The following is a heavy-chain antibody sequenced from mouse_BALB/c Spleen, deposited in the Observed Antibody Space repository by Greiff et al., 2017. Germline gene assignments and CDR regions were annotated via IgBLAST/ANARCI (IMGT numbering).Heavy chain of an antibody. V-gene: IGHV1-39*01. CDR3: ASLREAMDY. D-gene: IGHD1-2*01. Sequence: VQLQQSGPELVKPGASVKISCKASGYSFTDYIMLWVKQSHGKSLEWIGNINPYYGSTSYNLKFKGKATLTVDKSSSTAYMQLNSLTSEDSAVYYCASLREAMDYWGQGTSVTVSS. CDR1: GYSFTDYI. J-gene: IGHJ4*01. CDR2: INPYYGST.